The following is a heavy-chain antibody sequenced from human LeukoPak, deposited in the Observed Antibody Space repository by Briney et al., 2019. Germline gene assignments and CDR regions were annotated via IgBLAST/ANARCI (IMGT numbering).Heavy chain of an antibody. CDR3: ARGDDILTGYFRGFDY. V-gene: IGHV1-18*01. D-gene: IGHD3-9*01. J-gene: IGHJ4*02. Sequence: ASVKVSCKASGYTFTSYGFSCVRQAPGQGLEWMGWISAFNGNTNYAQKLQGRVTMTTDTSTSTAYMELRSLRSDDTAVYYCARGDDILTGYFRGFDYWGQGTLVTVSS. CDR2: ISAFNGNT. CDR1: GYTFTSYG.